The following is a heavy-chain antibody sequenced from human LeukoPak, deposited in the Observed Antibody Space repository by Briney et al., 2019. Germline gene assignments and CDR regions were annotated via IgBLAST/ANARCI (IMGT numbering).Heavy chain of an antibody. Sequence: SVKVSCKASGGTFSSYAISWVRQAPGQGLEWMGGIIPIFGTANYAQKFQGRVTIPADESTSTAYMELSSLRSEDTAVYYCARGRYYDRYFDYWGQGTLVTVSS. D-gene: IGHD3-22*01. J-gene: IGHJ4*02. V-gene: IGHV1-69*13. CDR2: IIPIFGTA. CDR1: GGTFSSYA. CDR3: ARGRYYDRYFDY.